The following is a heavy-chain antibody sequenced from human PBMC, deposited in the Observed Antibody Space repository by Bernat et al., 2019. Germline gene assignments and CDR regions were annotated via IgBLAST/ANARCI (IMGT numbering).Heavy chain of an antibody. J-gene: IGHJ4*02. CDR3: ASNGITVVGTGGDY. V-gene: IGHV3-74*02. D-gene: IGHD6-19*01. CDR2: INSDGTTV. Sequence: EVQLLESGGGLVQPGGSLRLSCAVSGLTFGSHWMHWVRQAPGEGLVWVSRINSDGTTVNYAESVEGRFTISRDNAKNTLFLQMYSLRAEDTAVYYCASNGITVVGTGGDYWGQGTLVTVSA. CDR1: GLTFGSHW.